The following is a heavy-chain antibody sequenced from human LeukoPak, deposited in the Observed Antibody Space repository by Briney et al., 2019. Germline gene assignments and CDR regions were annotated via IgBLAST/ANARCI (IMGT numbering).Heavy chain of an antibody. D-gene: IGHD5-12*01. V-gene: IGHV1-46*01. J-gene: IGHJ4*02. CDR1: GYTFTSYY. CDR2: INPSGGST. CDR3: ARDPAPGYPNLPFDY. Sequence: GASVKVSCKASGYTFTSYYMHWVRQAPGQGLEWMGIINPSGGSTSYAQKFQGRVTMTRDTSTSTAYMELRSLRSDDTAVYYCARDPAPGYPNLPFDYWGQGTLVTVSS.